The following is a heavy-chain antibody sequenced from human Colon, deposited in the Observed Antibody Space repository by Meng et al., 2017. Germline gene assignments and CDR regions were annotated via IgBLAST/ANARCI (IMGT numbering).Heavy chain of an antibody. CDR3: ARNGKWGFDY. D-gene: IGHD1-26*01. V-gene: IGHV4-4*02. Sequence: VEWQGSGQGLRKRSGILTLTGGVSSGSISSGGWWSWVRLSPGKGLEWLGEFSHSGTTNYSPSLKSRRTISVNKSKSQFSLKLSSVTAADTAVYYCARNGKWGFDYWGQGTLVTVSS. CDR1: SGSISSGGW. CDR2: FSHSGTT. J-gene: IGHJ4*02.